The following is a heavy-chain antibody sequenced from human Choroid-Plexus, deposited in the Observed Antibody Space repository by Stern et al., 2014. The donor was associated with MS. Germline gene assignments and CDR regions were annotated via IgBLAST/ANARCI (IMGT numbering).Heavy chain of an antibody. J-gene: IGHJ5*02. Sequence: VQLVESGGGVVQPGRPLRLSCVVSGFTFGSCAMHWVRQAPGKGLEWVAGVSYDGSNKYYADSVKGRFTISRDNSQNTLYMQMSRLRPEDTAVYYCAKDRQYLTYFFDHWGQGSLVTVSS. CDR1: GFTFGSCA. CDR3: AKDRQYLTYFFDH. V-gene: IGHV3-30*18. CDR2: VSYDGSNK. D-gene: IGHD2/OR15-2a*01.